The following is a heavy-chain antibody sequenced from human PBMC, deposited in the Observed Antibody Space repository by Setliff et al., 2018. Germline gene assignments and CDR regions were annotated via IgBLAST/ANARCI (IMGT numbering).Heavy chain of an antibody. CDR1: GGTFSSYA. V-gene: IGHV3-7*01. D-gene: IGHD3-16*01. CDR2: IKQDGSEK. Sequence: ASVKVSCKASGGTFSSYAMSWVRQAPGKGLEWVANIKQDGSEKYYVDSVKGRFTISRDNAKNSLYLQMNSLRAEDTAVYYCARDGGEYWGQGTLVTVSS. CDR3: ARDGGEY. J-gene: IGHJ4*02.